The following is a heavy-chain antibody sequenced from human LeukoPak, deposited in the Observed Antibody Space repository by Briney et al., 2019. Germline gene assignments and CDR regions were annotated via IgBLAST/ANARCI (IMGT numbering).Heavy chain of an antibody. D-gene: IGHD6-19*01. V-gene: IGHV4-39*07. J-gene: IGHJ5*02. CDR2: IYYSGST. CDR1: GGSISSSGYY. Sequence: PSETPSLTCTVSGGSISSSGYYWGWIRQAPGKGLEWIGNIYYSGSTYYNPSLKSRVTISVDTSKNQFSLKLSSVTAADTAVYYCARGAVASLNWFDPWGQGTLVTVSS. CDR3: ARGAVASLNWFDP.